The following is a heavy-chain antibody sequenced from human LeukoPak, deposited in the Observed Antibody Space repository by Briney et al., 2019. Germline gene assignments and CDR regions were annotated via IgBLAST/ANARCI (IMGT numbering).Heavy chain of an antibody. D-gene: IGHD6-13*01. V-gene: IGHV3-15*01. CDR3: TTTYTNTWYRSNAFDV. CDR2: IKSNADGGTP. CDR1: GFSFMNAW. J-gene: IGHJ3*01. Sequence: GGSLRLSCAASGFSFMNAWMIWVRQAPGKGLEWVGRIKSNADGGTPDYAAPARGRFTISRDDSKNTLYLQMNSLKTEDTAVYFCTTTYTNTWYRSNAFDVWGQGTMVTVSS.